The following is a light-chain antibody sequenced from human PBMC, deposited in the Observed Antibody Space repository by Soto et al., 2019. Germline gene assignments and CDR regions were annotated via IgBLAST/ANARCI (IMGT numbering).Light chain of an antibody. Sequence: EIVLTQSPATLSLSPGERATLSCRASQSVGGSLAWYQQKPGQAPRLLIYDAPNRATAIPARFSGGGSGTDFTLTISSLEPEDFAVYYCQQRSNWPTFGPGTKVDIK. CDR1: QSVGGS. CDR2: DAP. CDR3: QQRSNWPT. V-gene: IGKV3-11*01. J-gene: IGKJ3*01.